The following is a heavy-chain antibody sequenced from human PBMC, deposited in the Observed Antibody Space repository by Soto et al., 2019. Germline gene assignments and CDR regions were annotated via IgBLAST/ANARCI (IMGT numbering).Heavy chain of an antibody. Sequence: PSETLFLTCTVSGGSISSSSYYWGWIRQPPGKGLEWIGSIYYSGSTYYNPSLKSRVTISVDTSKNQFSLKLSSVTAADTAVYYCARVYSGYDLAGEPNWFDPWGQGTLVTVSS. V-gene: IGHV4-39*01. CDR1: GGSISSSSYY. J-gene: IGHJ5*02. D-gene: IGHD5-12*01. CDR3: ARVYSGYDLAGEPNWFDP. CDR2: IYYSGST.